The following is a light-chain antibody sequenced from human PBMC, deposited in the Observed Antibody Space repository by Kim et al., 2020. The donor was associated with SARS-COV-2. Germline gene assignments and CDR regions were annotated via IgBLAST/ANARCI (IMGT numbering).Light chain of an antibody. CDR1: SGINVGTYR. J-gene: IGLJ2*01. V-gene: IGLV5-45*02. CDR2: YKSDSDK. Sequence: PVLTQPSSLSASPGASASLTCTLRSGINVGTYRIYWYQQKSGSPPQYLLRYKSDSDKQQGSGVPSRFSGSTDASANAGILLISGLQSEDEADYYCMIWHSSDVVFGGGTQLTVL. CDR3: MIWHSSDVV.